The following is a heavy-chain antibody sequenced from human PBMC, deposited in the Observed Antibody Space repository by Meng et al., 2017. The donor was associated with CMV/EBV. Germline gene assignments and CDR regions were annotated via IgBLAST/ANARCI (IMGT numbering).Heavy chain of an antibody. CDR3: IRDLVGNRDE. Sequence: EVQLVESGVGLVQPGGSLRLSCVDSGFTFGNYWMHWVRQVPGEGLVWVSRIDTDGTITSYADSVRGRFTISRDNAKNTLYLQMSDLRADDSAVYYCIRDLVGNRDERGQGTLVTVSS. V-gene: IGHV3-74*01. J-gene: IGHJ4*02. CDR1: GFTFGNYW. CDR2: IDTDGTIT. D-gene: IGHD3-9*01.